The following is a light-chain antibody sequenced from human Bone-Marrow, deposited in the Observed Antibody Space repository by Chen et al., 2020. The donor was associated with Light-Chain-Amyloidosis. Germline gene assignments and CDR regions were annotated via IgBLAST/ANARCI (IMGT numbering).Light chain of an antibody. J-gene: IGKJ3*01. CDR3: QQYYGTPFT. Sequence: DIVVTQSPDSLVVSLGERATINCQSSQSVLYNSDNKNYLAWYQQKPGQPPKLLIYWASFRESGVPDRFSGSGSGTDFTLTISSLQAEDVAVYYCQQYYGTPFTFGPGTKVNV. V-gene: IGKV4-1*01. CDR2: WAS. CDR1: QSVLYNSDNKNY.